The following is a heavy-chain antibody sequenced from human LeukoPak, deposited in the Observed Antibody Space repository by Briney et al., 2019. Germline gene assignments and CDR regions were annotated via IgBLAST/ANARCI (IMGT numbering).Heavy chain of an antibody. CDR1: GFTVSNNY. J-gene: IGHJ4*02. CDR2: IYSGGTT. D-gene: IGHD3-16*01. Sequence: GGSLRLSCAASGFTVSNNYLHWVRQAPGKGLEWVSVIYSGGTTYYANSVKGRFTISRDNAKNTLYLQMNSLRVEDTAVYYCVCLGLGGLSLDWGQGTLVTVSS. V-gene: IGHV3-66*01. CDR3: VCLGLGGLSLD.